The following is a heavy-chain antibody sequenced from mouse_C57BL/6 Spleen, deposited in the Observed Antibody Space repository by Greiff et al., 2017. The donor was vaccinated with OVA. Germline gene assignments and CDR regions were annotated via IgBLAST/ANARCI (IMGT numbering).Heavy chain of an antibody. CDR1: GYAFSSYW. J-gene: IGHJ2*01. Sequence: QVQLQQSGAELVKPGASVKISCKASGYAFSSYWMNWLKQRPGKGLEWIGQIYPGDGDTNYNGKFKGKATLTADKSSSTAYMQLSSLTSEDSAVYFCARQSYFDYWGQGTTLTVSS. CDR2: IYPGDGDT. CDR3: ARQSYFDY. V-gene: IGHV1-80*01.